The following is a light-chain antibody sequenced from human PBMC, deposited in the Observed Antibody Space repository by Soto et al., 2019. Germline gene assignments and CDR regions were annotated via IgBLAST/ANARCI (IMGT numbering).Light chain of an antibody. V-gene: IGKV1-39*01. CDR2: GSS. J-gene: IGKJ4*01. CDR1: QSIGRN. Sequence: DIRMTQSPSSLSASVGDRVTITCRASQSIGRNLNWYQQKLGKGPKLLIYGSSTLHSGVPSRFSGSGSGTDFTLTISSLQPEDFAATYYCQQSYSSLTFGGGTKVEMK. CDR3: QQSYSSLT.